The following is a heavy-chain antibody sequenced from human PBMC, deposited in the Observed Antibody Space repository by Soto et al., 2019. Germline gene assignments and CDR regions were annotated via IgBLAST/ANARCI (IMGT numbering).Heavy chain of an antibody. J-gene: IGHJ5*01. CDR1: GFTFNTYW. Sequence: GGSLRLSCAASGFTFNTYWMHWVRQAPGKGLEWVSRINSDGIRTTYADSVKGRFTISRDNAKNMVYLQMNSLRAEDTAVYYCATVATHSYNWVDSWGQGTLVTVSS. V-gene: IGHV3-74*01. CDR2: INSDGIRT. D-gene: IGHD5-12*01. CDR3: ATVATHSYNWVDS.